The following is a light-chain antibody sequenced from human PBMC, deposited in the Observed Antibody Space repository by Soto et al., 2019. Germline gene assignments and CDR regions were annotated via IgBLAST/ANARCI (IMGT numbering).Light chain of an antibody. CDR2: EVT. CDR3: SSYTTTTTPVV. V-gene: IGLV2-14*01. Sequence: QSALTQPASVYGSPGQSITISCTGTSSDIGTYDYVSWYQHHPGKAPKLMIYEVTNRPSGVSDRFSGSKSGKTASLTISGLQAEDEADYYCSSYTTTTTPVVFGGGTKVTVL. CDR1: SSDIGTYDY. J-gene: IGLJ2*01.